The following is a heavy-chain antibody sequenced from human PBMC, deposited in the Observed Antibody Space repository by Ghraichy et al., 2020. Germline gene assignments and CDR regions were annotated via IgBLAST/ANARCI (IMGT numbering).Heavy chain of an antibody. V-gene: IGHV1-2*02. Sequence: ASVKVSCKPSGYIFIGYYIHWVRQAPGQGLEWMGWINPKSGGRNYAQKFQGRVTMTRDTSNSTAYMELSSLRSDDTAVYYCARGSDDYAWGSYRYGDNYFSHWRQGTLVTVSS. J-gene: IGHJ4*02. CDR2: INPKSGGR. D-gene: IGHD3-16*02. CDR3: ARGSDDYAWGSYRYGDNYFSH. CDR1: GYIFIGYY.